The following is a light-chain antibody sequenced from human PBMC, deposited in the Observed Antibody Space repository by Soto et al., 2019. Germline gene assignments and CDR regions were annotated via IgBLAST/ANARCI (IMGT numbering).Light chain of an antibody. Sequence: EIVLTQSPGTLSLSPGERATLSCRASQSVSSIYLAWYQQKPGQAPRLLIYNASNRATGIPGRFSGSGSGTDFTLTISRLEPEDFAVYYCQQYGTSLLTFGRGTKEEIK. CDR3: QQYGTSLLT. J-gene: IGKJ4*01. CDR2: NAS. CDR1: QSVSSIY. V-gene: IGKV3-20*01.